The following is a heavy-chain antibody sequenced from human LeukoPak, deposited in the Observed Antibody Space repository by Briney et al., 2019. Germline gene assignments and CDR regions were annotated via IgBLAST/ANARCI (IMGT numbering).Heavy chain of an antibody. V-gene: IGHV3-13*01. CDR1: GFTFSSYD. D-gene: IGHD6-19*01. J-gene: IGHJ4*02. CDR2: IGTAGDT. Sequence: PGGSLRLSCAASGFTFSSYDMHWVRQATGKGLEWVSAIGTAGDTYYPGSVKGRFTISRENAKNSLYLQMNSLRAGDTAVYYCARGVRGIAVAGVDYWGQGTLVTVSS. CDR3: ARGVRGIAVAGVDY.